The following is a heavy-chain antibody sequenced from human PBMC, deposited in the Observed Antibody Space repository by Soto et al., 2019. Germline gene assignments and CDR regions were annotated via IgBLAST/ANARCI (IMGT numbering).Heavy chain of an antibody. V-gene: IGHV2-5*02. Sequence: QITLKESGPTLVKPTQTLTLTCTFSGFSLSTSGVGVGWIRQPPGKALEWLALIYWDDDKRYSPSLKSRLTLTKDTSKNQVVLTMTNMDPVDTATYSCAHYPPGYCSGGSCYIGWFDPWGQGTLVTVSS. CDR1: GFSLSTSGVG. J-gene: IGHJ5*02. CDR3: AHYPPGYCSGGSCYIGWFDP. CDR2: IYWDDDK. D-gene: IGHD2-15*01.